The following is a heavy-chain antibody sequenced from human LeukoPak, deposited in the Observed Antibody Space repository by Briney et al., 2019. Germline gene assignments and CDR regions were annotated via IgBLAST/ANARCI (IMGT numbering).Heavy chain of an antibody. V-gene: IGHV3-23*01. J-gene: IGHJ5*02. CDR2: ISGSSGST. D-gene: IGHD2-2*01. CDR1: GFTFSSYA. Sequence: GGSLRLSCAASGFTFSSYAMSWVRQAPGKGLEWVSAISGSSGSTYYADSVKGRFTISRDNSKNTLYLQMNSLRAEDTAVYYCAKALRYQLPRWDWFDPWGQGTLVTVSS. CDR3: AKALRYQLPRWDWFDP.